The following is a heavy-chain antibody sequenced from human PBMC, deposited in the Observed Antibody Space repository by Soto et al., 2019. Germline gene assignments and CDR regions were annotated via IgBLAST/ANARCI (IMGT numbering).Heavy chain of an antibody. J-gene: IGHJ6*02. CDR2: IYYSGST. CDR1: GGSISGGGYY. V-gene: IGHV4-31*03. CDR3: ARTPHYYDSSGYSTPVRRYSGMDV. D-gene: IGHD3-22*01. Sequence: PSETLSLTCTVSGGSISGGGYYWSWIRQHPGKGLEWIGYIYYSGSTYCNPSLKSRVTISVDTSKNQFSLKLSSVTAADTAVYYWARTPHYYDSSGYSTPVRRYSGMDVWGQGTTVTVSS.